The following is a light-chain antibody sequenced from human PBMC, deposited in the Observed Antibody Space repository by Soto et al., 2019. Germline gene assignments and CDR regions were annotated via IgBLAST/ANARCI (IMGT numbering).Light chain of an antibody. J-gene: IGKJ2*01. CDR3: YQYNNLAYT. V-gene: IGKV3-20*01. CDR1: QSLTATY. CDR2: GAS. Sequence: EIVLTQSPGTLSLSPGERATLSCRASQSLTATYLAWYQQRPGQAPRLLISGASNRATGISDRFSGSGSGTYFTLTITKLEPGDFAMYYGYQYNNLAYTFGQGTNLEIK.